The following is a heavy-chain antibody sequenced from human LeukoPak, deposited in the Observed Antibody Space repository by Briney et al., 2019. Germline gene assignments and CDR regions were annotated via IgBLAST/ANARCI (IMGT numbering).Heavy chain of an antibody. CDR1: GYTFTIYG. V-gene: IGHV1-18*01. J-gene: IGHJ4*02. Sequence: ASVKVSCTASGYTFTIYGISWVRQAPGQGLEWMGWISAYNGNTNYAQKLQGRVTMTTDTSTSTAYMELRSLRSDDTAVYYCARAPHRIVGASTPVDYWGQGALVTVSS. D-gene: IGHD1-26*01. CDR2: ISAYNGNT. CDR3: ARAPHRIVGASTPVDY.